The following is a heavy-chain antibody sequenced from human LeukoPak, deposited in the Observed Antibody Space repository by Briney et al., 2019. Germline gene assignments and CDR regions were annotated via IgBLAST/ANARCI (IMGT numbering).Heavy chain of an antibody. CDR1: GGSISSGGYY. J-gene: IGHJ4*02. Sequence: SETLSLTCTVSGGSISSGGYYWSWIRQHPGKGLEWIGYIYYSGSTYYNPSLKSRVTISVDTSKNQFSLKLSSVTAADTAVYYCARGVRGFLEWLTYYFDYWGQGTLVTVSS. CDR2: IYYSGST. D-gene: IGHD3-3*01. CDR3: ARGVRGFLEWLTYYFDY. V-gene: IGHV4-31*03.